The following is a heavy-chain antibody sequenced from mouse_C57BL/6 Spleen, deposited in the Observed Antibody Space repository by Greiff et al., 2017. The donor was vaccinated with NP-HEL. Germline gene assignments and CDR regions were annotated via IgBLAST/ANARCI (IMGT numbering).Heavy chain of an antibody. D-gene: IGHD2-4*01. J-gene: IGHJ2*01. CDR2: ISSGGSYT. V-gene: IGHV5-6*01. CDR3: ARHRDYNFDY. Sequence: EVKLMESGGDLVKPGGSLTLSCAASGFTFSSYGMSWVRQTPDKRLAWVATISSGGSYTSYPDSVKGRFTISRDNAKNTLYMQMSSLKSEDTAMYYCARHRDYNFDYWGQGTTLTVSS. CDR1: GFTFSSYG.